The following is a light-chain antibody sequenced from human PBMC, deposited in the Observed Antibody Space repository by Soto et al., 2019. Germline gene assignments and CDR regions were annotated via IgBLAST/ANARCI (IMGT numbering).Light chain of an antibody. J-gene: IGLJ1*01. Sequence: QSALTQPASVSGSPGQSITIPCTGTSGDVGSYNLVSWYQQHPGKAPKLMIYEVTERPSGVSNRFSGSKSGNTASLTISGLQPEDEADYSCCSYAGNSEVFGTGTKLTVL. CDR2: EVT. V-gene: IGLV2-23*02. CDR1: SGDVGSYNL. CDR3: CSYAGNSEV.